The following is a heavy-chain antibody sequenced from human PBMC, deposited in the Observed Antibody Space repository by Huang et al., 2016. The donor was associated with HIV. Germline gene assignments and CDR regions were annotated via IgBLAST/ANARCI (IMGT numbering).Heavy chain of an antibody. CDR3: ASQHIGAAATWF. CDR1: GDFISSTNYY. D-gene: IGHD6-13*01. V-gene: IGHV4-39*01. J-gene: IGHJ4*02. CDR2: VYQSGRT. Sequence: QLQLQESGPGQVKPSETLSLTCTVSGDFISSTNYYWGWIRQSPGKGLEWVGSVYQSGRTNSNPSLKSRVTLSVDTSRNQFSLRLNSVTAADTAVYYGASQHIGAAATWFWGRGTQVAVSS.